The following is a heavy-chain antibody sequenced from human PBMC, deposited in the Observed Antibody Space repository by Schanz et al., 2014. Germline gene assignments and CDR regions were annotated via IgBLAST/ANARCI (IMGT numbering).Heavy chain of an antibody. CDR2: ITRQGTT. J-gene: IGHJ4*02. V-gene: IGHV3-23*01. CDR3: ARDLLVSHYDFWSGNDY. Sequence: EVQLLESGGGLVQPGGSLRLSCTVSGFTVNNYAMNWVRQAPGRGLEWVSGITRQGTTYYADFVKARFTISRDNSKNTLYLQMNSLRADDTAVYYCARDLLVSHYDFWSGNDYWGQGTLVTVSS. CDR1: GFTVNNYA. D-gene: IGHD3-3*01.